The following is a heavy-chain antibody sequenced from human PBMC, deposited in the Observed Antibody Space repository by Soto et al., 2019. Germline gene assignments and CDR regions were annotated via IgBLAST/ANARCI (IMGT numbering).Heavy chain of an antibody. CDR2: INYSGYI. CDR1: GGSFSGYY. D-gene: IGHD6-13*01. CDR3: ARALGSAAGHHNWFDS. J-gene: IGHJ5*01. Sequence: QVQLQQWGAGLLKPSETLSLTCAVYGGSFSGYYWNWIRQSPGKGLEWIGEINYSGYINYNPSLKSRVTISVDTSKNQFSLRLTSGTAADTAVYYCARALGSAAGHHNWFDSWGEGALVSVSS. V-gene: IGHV4-34*01.